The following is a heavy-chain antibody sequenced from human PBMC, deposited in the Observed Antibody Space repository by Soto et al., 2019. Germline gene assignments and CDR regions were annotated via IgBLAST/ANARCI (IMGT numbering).Heavy chain of an antibody. V-gene: IGHV1-46*01. Sequence: HVQLVQSGAEVKKPGASVKVSCKASGYTFTRYYMHWVRQAPGQGLEWMGIINPSGGDTNYAQKFQGRVTMTRDTSTSTVYMEVSSLRSEDTAVYYCARVGIAGYYYGMDVWGQGTTVTVSS. CDR1: GYTFTRYY. CDR3: ARVGIAGYYYGMDV. J-gene: IGHJ6*02. CDR2: INPSGGDT. D-gene: IGHD1-26*01.